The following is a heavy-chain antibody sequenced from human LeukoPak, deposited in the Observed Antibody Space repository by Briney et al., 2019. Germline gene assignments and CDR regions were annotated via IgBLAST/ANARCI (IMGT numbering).Heavy chain of an antibody. V-gene: IGHV3-23*01. Sequence: GGSLRLSCAASGCTFSSYAMSWVRQAPGKGLEWVSGISGGGDNTYYADSVKGRFTISRDNSKNTLYVQVNSLGTEDTAAYYCAKGSYYDSSGSFYFDYWGQGTLVTVSS. CDR1: GCTFSSYA. CDR2: ISGGGDNT. D-gene: IGHD3-22*01. CDR3: AKGSYYDSSGSFYFDY. J-gene: IGHJ4*02.